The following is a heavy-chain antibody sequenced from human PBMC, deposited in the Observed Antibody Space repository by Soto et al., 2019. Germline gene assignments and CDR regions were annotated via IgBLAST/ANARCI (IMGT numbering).Heavy chain of an antibody. D-gene: IGHD2-8*01. CDR1: GFTFRNYD. V-gene: IGHV3-23*01. J-gene: IGHJ4*02. CDR3: ARGEVSAQIYLDN. CDR2: ISGNGAST. Sequence: GGSLRLSCAASGFTFRNYDMRWVRQSPGKGLEWLSTISGNGASTYYTDSVKGRFTISRDNSKNTLYLQMSSLRAEDTALYYCARGEVSAQIYLDNWGQGTLVTVSS.